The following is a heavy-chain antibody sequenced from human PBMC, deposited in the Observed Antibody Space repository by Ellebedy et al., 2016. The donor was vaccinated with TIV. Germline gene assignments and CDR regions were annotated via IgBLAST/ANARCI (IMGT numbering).Heavy chain of an antibody. D-gene: IGHD3-3*01. J-gene: IGHJ3*02. Sequence: GGSLRLXXTGSGFNFSTYSMNWVRQAPGKGLEWVSSISSSTTYIYYADSVKGRFTISRDNAKNSLYLQMNSLRAEDTAVYYCARVGQTFGVVIGAFDIWGQGTMVTVSS. CDR3: ARVGQTFGVVIGAFDI. V-gene: IGHV3-21*01. CDR1: GFNFSTYS. CDR2: ISSSTTYI.